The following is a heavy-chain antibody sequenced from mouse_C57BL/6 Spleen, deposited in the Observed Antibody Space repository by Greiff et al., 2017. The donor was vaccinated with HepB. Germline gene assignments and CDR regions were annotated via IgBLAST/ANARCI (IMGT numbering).Heavy chain of an antibody. J-gene: IGHJ2*01. CDR1: GSNIKDPY. CDR2: IDPANGNT. V-gene: IGHV14-3*02. Sequence: EVQLQQSGAELVKPGAPSNFSCPAPGSNIKDPYIPWVNQSPDQGLEGIERIDPANGNTKFDPNFKGKAILTADKSSNTAYLQLSSLTSEDTAVDDCARINAWGQGTTLTVSS. CDR3: ARINA.